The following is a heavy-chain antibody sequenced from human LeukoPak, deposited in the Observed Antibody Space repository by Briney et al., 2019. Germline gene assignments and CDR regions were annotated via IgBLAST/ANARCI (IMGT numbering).Heavy chain of an antibody. J-gene: IGHJ6*03. CDR3: ARGTREAEYYDFWSGYYLGYYYYYYMDV. CDR2: INHSGST. Sequence: SVTLSLTCAVYGGSFSGYYWSWIRQPPGKGLEWIGEINHSGSTNYNPSLKSRVTISVDTSKNQFSLKLSSVTAADTAVYYCARGTREAEYYDFWSGYYLGYYYYYYMDVWGKGTTVTVSS. V-gene: IGHV4-34*01. CDR1: GGSFSGYY. D-gene: IGHD3-3*01.